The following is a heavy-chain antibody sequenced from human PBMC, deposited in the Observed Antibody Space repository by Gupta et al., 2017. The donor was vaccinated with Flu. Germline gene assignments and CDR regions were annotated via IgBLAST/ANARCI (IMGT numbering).Heavy chain of an antibody. D-gene: IGHD3-10*01. CDR1: GDSVSSHSAA. Sequence: QVQLQQSGPGLVKPSQTLSLTCAIAGDSVSSHSAAWNWIRQSPSSGLECRGRTYYRSKWYNDYAVSVKSRITINPDTSKNQFSLQLNSVTPEDTAVYYCARDEVQEMKVGSFGELYNYYGMDVWGQGTTVTVSS. V-gene: IGHV6-1*01. CDR3: ARDEVQEMKVGSFGELYNYYGMDV. J-gene: IGHJ6*02. CDR2: TYYRSKWYN.